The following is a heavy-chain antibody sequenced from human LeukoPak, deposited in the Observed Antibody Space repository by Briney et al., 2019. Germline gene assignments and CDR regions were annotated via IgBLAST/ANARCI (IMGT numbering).Heavy chain of an antibody. CDR2: MNPVSGNT. Sequence: ASVKVSCKASGYTFTTYDINWVRHATGQGLEWMGWMNPVSGNTGYVQKFQGRVTMTRNTSISTAYMELSSLKSEDTAVYYCARGRGSGHKENWFDPWGQGTLVTVSS. V-gene: IGHV1-8*01. J-gene: IGHJ5*02. CDR1: GYTFTTYD. CDR3: ARGRGSGHKENWFDP. D-gene: IGHD6-19*01.